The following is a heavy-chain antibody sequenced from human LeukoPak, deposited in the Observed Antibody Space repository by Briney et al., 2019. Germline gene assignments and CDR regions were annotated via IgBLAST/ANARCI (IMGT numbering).Heavy chain of an antibody. CDR1: GFTFNTYS. V-gene: IGHV3-23*01. Sequence: GGSLRLSCEASGFTFNTYSMNWARQAPGKGLEWVSAVSGSGGSTYYADSVKGRFTISRDNSKNTLYLQMNSLRAEDAAVYFCAKAPVTSCRGAYCYPFDSWGQGTLVTVSS. J-gene: IGHJ4*02. CDR2: VSGSGGST. D-gene: IGHD2-21*01. CDR3: AKAPVTSCRGAYCYPFDS.